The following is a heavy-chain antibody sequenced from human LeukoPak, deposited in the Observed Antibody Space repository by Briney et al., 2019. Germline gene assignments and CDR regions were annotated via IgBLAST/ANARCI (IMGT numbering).Heavy chain of an antibody. V-gene: IGHV3-30*04. D-gene: IGHD4-17*01. CDR1: GFTFSSYA. J-gene: IGHJ3*02. CDR3: ARGDYGDVFDAFDI. CDR2: ISYDGSNK. Sequence: PGGSLRLSCAASGFTFSSYAMHWVRQAPGKGLEWVAVISYDGSNKYYADSVKGRFTISRDNSKNTLYLQMNSLRAEDTAVYYCARGDYGDVFDAFDIWGQGTMVTVSS.